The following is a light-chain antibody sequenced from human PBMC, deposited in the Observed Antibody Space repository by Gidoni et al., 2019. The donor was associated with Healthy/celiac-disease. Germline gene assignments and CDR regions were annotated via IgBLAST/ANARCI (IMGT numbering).Light chain of an antibody. CDR3: QQSYSTLT. Sequence: DIQMTQSPSSLSAAVGDRVNIPCRASQSISGYLNWYQQKPGKAPKLLIYTASSLQSGVPSRFSGSGSGTDFTLTISSLQPEDFATYYCQQSYSTLTFGGGTKVEIK. CDR1: QSISGY. V-gene: IGKV1-39*01. CDR2: TAS. J-gene: IGKJ4*01.